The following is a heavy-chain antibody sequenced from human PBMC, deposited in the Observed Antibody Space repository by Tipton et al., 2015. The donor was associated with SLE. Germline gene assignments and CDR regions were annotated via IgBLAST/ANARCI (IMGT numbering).Heavy chain of an antibody. D-gene: IGHD6-13*01. Sequence: TLSLTCAVSGGSISSGGYSWSWIRQPPGKGLEWIGEINHSGSTNYNPSLKSRVTISVDTSKNQFSLKLSSVTAADTAVYYCARREGIAAAGIIDWGQGTLVTVSS. V-gene: IGHV4-30-2*01. CDR2: INHSGST. CDR3: ARREGIAAAGIID. J-gene: IGHJ4*02. CDR1: GGSISSGGYS.